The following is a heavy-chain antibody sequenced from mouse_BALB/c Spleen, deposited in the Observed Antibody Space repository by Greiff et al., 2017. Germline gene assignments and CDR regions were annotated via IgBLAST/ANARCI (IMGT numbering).Heavy chain of an antibody. CDR1: GYTFTSYW. J-gene: IGHJ1*01. Sequence: VKLQQPGAELVKPGAPVKLSCKASGYTFTSYWMNWVKQRPGRGLEWIGRIDPSDSETHYNQKFKDKATLTVDKSSSTAYIQLSSLTSEDSAVYYCARSYYYGSSYNWYFDVWGAGTTVTVSS. V-gene: IGHV1-69*02. CDR3: ARSYYYGSSYNWYFDV. D-gene: IGHD1-1*01. CDR2: IDPSDSET.